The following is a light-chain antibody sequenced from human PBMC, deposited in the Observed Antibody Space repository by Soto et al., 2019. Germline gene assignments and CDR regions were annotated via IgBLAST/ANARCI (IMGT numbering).Light chain of an antibody. CDR3: SSYTSSSTPYV. CDR2: EVS. J-gene: IGLJ1*01. CDR1: SSDVGGYNY. Sequence: QSALTQPASVSGSPGQSITISCTGTSSDVGGYNYVSWYQQHPGKAPKLTIDEVSNRPSGVSNRFSGSKSGNTASLTISGLQAEDEADYYCSSYTSSSTPYVFGTGTKVTVL. V-gene: IGLV2-14*01.